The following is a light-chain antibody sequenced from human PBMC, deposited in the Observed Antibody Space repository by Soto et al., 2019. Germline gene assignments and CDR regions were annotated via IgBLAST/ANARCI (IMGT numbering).Light chain of an antibody. Sequence: QSALTQPASVSGSRGQSITISCTGVGSNLGGYNFISWFQLRPDRAPKLIIFDVSSRPSGVSDRFSGSKSGNTASLTISGRQAEDEADYYCSSYTTTSTYVFGGGTKLTVL. V-gene: IGLV2-14*03. J-gene: IGLJ2*01. CDR2: DVS. CDR1: GSNLGGYNF. CDR3: SSYTTTSTYV.